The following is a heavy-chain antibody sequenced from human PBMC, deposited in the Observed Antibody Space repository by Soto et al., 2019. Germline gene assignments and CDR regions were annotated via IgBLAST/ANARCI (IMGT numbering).Heavy chain of an antibody. V-gene: IGHV1-24*01. Sequence: ASVKVSCKVSGYTLTELSMHWVRQAPGKGLEWMGGFDPEDGETIYAQKFQGRVTMTEDTPTDTAYMELSSLRSADTAVYYCATGVVALGIAAAGATSKDFDYWGQGTLVTVSS. J-gene: IGHJ4*02. CDR1: GYTLTELS. CDR3: ATGVVALGIAAAGATSKDFDY. CDR2: FDPEDGET. D-gene: IGHD6-13*01.